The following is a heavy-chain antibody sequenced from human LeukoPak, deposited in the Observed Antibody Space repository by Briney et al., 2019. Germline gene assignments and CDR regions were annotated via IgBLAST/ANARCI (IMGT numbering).Heavy chain of an antibody. Sequence: GGSLRLSCAASGFTFSIYAMSWVRQAPGKVLEWVSAISGSGGSTYYADSVKGRFTISRDNSKNTLYLQMNSLRAEDTAVYYCARNLGYCSGGSCSYFDYWGQGTLVTVSS. CDR1: GFTFSIYA. V-gene: IGHV3-23*01. CDR3: ARNLGYCSGGSCSYFDY. D-gene: IGHD2-15*01. CDR2: ISGSGGST. J-gene: IGHJ4*02.